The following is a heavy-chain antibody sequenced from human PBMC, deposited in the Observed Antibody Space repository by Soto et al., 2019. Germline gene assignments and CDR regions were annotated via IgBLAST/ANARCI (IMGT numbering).Heavy chain of an antibody. Sequence: ASVKVSCKASGYTFTGYYMHWVRQAPGQGLEWMGWINPNSGGTSYAQKFQGWVTMTRDTSISTAYMELSRLRSDDTAVYYCARDSGYDLVATGIDYWGQGTLVTVSS. CDR2: INPNSGGT. D-gene: IGHD5-12*01. CDR1: GYTFTGYY. J-gene: IGHJ4*02. CDR3: ARDSGYDLVATGIDY. V-gene: IGHV1-2*04.